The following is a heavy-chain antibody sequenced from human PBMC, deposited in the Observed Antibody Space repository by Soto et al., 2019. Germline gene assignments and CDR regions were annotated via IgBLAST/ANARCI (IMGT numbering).Heavy chain of an antibody. Sequence: EVQLVESGGGLVQPGGSLRLSCAASGFTFSSYWMSWVRQAPGKGLEWVANIKQDGSEKYYVDSVKGRFTISRDNAKNSLYLQINSKRAEDTSVYNCARDASTVATTGTYYYYSGMDVWGQGTTVTVSS. CDR2: IKQDGSEK. D-gene: IGHD5-12*01. CDR3: ARDASTVATTGTYYYYSGMDV. CDR1: GFTFSSYW. V-gene: IGHV3-7*04. J-gene: IGHJ6*02.